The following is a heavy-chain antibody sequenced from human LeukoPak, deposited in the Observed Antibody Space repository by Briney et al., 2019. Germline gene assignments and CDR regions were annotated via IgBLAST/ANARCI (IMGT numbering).Heavy chain of an antibody. CDR2: ISAYNGNP. Sequence: ASVKVSCKASGYTFTNYGVSWVRQAPGQGLEWMGWISAYNGNPGYAQKFQGRVTLTTDTSTSTVYMELSSLRSEDTAVYYCARESSGVYFDYWGQGTLVTVSS. V-gene: IGHV1-18*01. CDR1: GYTFTNYG. J-gene: IGHJ4*02. D-gene: IGHD2-15*01. CDR3: ARESSGVYFDY.